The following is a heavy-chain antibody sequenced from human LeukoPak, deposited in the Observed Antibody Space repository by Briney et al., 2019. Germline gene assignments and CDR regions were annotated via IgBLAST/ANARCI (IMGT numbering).Heavy chain of an antibody. D-gene: IGHD3-22*01. V-gene: IGHV4-31*03. CDR2: VYYSGST. CDR1: GGSISSGGYY. Sequence: SETLSLTCTVSGGSISSGGYYWSWIRQHPGKGLEWIGYVYYSGSTYYNPSLKSRVTISVDTSKNQFSLKLSSVTAADTAVYYCARDSGGYYLLDYWGQGTLVTVSS. J-gene: IGHJ4*02. CDR3: ARDSGGYYLLDY.